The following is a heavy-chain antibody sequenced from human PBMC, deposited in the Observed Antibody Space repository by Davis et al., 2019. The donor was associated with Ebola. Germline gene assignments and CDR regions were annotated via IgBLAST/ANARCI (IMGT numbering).Heavy chain of an antibody. CDR2: INAGNGNT. CDR3: VKGDRQCSSSSCYNY. Sequence: ASVKVSCKASGYTFTSYGISWVRQAPGQGLEWMGWINAGNGNTKYSQKFQGRVTMTRTTSIGTAYMELSSLTSEDTAIYFCVKGDRQCSSSSCYNYWGQGTLVTVSS. CDR1: GYTFTSYG. D-gene: IGHD2-2*02. J-gene: IGHJ4*02. V-gene: IGHV1-18*01.